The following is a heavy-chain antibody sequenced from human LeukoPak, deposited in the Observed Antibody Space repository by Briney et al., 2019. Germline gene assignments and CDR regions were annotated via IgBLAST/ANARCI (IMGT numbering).Heavy chain of an antibody. CDR2: IYYSGGT. J-gene: IGHJ6*02. Sequence: SESLSLTCTVSGGSLSSGSYYWSWIRQPPGKGLEWSGYIYYSGGTNYNPSLKSRVTISVDTSKNQSSLKLSSVPAADTAVYYCARDLREGFGELFHYYYYGMDVWGQGTTVTVSS. V-gene: IGHV4-61*01. CDR1: GGSLSSGSYY. D-gene: IGHD3-10*01. CDR3: ARDLREGFGELFHYYYYGMDV.